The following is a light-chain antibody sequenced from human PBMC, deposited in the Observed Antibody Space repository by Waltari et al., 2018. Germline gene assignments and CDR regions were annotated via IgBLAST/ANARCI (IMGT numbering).Light chain of an antibody. Sequence: EIVLTQSPATLSLSPGERATLSCRASHSIANYLAWYQQRPGLAPRLLIYDTSNRATGIPARFSGSGYETDFTLTISSLEPEDFGVYYCQQRSNWPLTFGGGTKVEIK. V-gene: IGKV3-11*01. CDR2: DTS. CDR1: HSIANY. CDR3: QQRSNWPLT. J-gene: IGKJ4*01.